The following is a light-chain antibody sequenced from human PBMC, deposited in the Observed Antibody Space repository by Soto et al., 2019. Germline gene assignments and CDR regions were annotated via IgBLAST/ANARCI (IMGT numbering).Light chain of an antibody. CDR2: GAS. J-gene: IGKJ2*01. CDR1: QSVSSSY. CDR3: QQYGSSPMYT. Sequence: EIVLTQSPGTLSLSPGERATLSCRASQSVSSSYLAWYQQKPGQAPRLLIHGASTRATGIPDRFSGSGSGTDFTLTIRRLEPEDCAVYYCQQYGSSPMYTFGQGTKLEI. V-gene: IGKV3-20*01.